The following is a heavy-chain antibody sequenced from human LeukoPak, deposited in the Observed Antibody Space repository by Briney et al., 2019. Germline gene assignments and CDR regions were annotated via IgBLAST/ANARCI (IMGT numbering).Heavy chain of an antibody. V-gene: IGHV4-4*07. J-gene: IGHJ4*02. Sequence: SETLSLTCTVSGGSISSYYWSWVRQPAGKGLEWIGRIYTSGSTNYNASLKSRVSMSVDTSKNQFSLKLSSVTAADTAVYFCARMGGYSGYATHWGQGILVTVSS. CDR3: ARMGGYSGYATH. CDR2: IYTSGST. CDR1: GGSISSYY. D-gene: IGHD5-12*01.